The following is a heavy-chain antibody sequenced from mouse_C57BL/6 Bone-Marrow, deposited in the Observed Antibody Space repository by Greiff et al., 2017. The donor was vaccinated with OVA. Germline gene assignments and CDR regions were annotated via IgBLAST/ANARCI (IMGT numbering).Heavy chain of an antibody. CDR2: IYPGDGDT. CDR3: ARSANWENAY. Sequence: VQLQQSGPELVKPGASVKISCKASGYAFSSSWMNWVKQRPGKGLEWIGRIYPGDGDTNYNGKFKGKATLTADKSSSTAYMQLSSLTSEDSAVYFYARSANWENAYWGQGTLVTVSA. CDR1: GYAFSSSW. D-gene: IGHD4-1*01. J-gene: IGHJ3*01. V-gene: IGHV1-82*01.